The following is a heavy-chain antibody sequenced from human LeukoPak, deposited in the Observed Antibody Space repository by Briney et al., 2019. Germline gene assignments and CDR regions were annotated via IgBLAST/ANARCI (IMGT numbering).Heavy chain of an antibody. D-gene: IGHD3-3*01. CDR3: ARDTISFYYYYYMDV. CDR2: ISAYNGNT. J-gene: IGHJ6*03. V-gene: IGHV1-18*01. Sequence: ASVKVSCKASGYTFTSYGISWVRQAPGQGLEWMGWISAYNGNTNYAQKLQGRVTMTTDTSTSTAYMELRSLRSDDTAVYYCARDTISFYYYYYMDVWGKGTTVTVSS. CDR1: GYTFTSYG.